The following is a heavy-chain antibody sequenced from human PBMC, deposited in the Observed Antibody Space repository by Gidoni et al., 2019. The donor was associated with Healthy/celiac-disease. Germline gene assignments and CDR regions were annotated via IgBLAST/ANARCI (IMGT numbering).Heavy chain of an antibody. CDR1: GGSISSGGYY. CDR2: IYYSGST. CDR3: ARESYCSSTSCPHYLYYYYGMDV. D-gene: IGHD2-2*01. Sequence: QVQLQESGPGLVKPSQTLSLTCTVSGGSISSGGYYWSWIRQHPGKGLEWIGYIYYSGSTYYNPSLKSRVTISVDTSKNQFSLKLSSVTAADTAVYYCARESYCSSTSCPHYLYYYYGMDVWGQGTTVTVSS. J-gene: IGHJ6*02. V-gene: IGHV4-31*03.